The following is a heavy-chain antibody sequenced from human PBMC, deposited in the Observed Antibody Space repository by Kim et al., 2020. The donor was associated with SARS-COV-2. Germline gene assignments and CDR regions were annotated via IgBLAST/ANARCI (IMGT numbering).Heavy chain of an antibody. CDR1: GYSFTSYW. CDR2: IDPSDSYT. Sequence: GESLKISCKGSGYSFTSYWISWVRQMPGKGLEWMGRIDPSDSYTNYSPSFQGHVTISADKSISTAYLQWSSLKASDTAMYYCARHGSGSYYSDWFDPWGQGTLVTVSS. D-gene: IGHD3-10*01. CDR3: ARHGSGSYYSDWFDP. J-gene: IGHJ5*02. V-gene: IGHV5-10-1*01.